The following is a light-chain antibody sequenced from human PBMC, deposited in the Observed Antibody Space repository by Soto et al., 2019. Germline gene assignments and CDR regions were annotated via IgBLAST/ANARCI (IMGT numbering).Light chain of an antibody. CDR2: DVS. J-gene: IGLJ1*01. V-gene: IGLV2-11*01. CDR3: CSYAGSHPYV. Sequence: QSVLTQPRSVSGSPGQSVTISCTGTSSDVGGYNYVSWYQLHPGKAPKLIIYDVSKRPSGVPDRFSGSKSGNTASLTISGLQAEDEAGYYGCSYAGSHPYVCGTGTKVTVL. CDR1: SSDVGGYNY.